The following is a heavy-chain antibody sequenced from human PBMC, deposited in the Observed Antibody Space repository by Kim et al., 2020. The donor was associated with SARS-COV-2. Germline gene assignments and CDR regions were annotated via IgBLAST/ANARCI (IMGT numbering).Heavy chain of an antibody. D-gene: IGHD2-2*01. CDR3: ARGIVPAANYFDY. Sequence: SETLSLTCTVSGGSISSYYWSWIRQPPGKGLEWIGYIYYSGSTNYNPSLKSRVTISVDTSKNQFSLKLSSVTAADTAVYYCARGIVPAANYFDYWGQGTLVTVSS. J-gene: IGHJ4*02. V-gene: IGHV4-59*01. CDR2: IYYSGST. CDR1: GGSISSYY.